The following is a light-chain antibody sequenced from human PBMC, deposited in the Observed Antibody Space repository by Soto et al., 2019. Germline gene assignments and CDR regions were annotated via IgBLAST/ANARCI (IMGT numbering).Light chain of an antibody. CDR2: AAS. CDR3: QKYNSAPLT. J-gene: IGKJ4*01. CDR1: QSIGDS. Sequence: DIQMTQSPSTLSASVGDRVTITCRASQSIGDSLAWYQQKPGKAPYLLIYAASTLQAGVPSRFSGSGSGTDFTLTISSLQPEDVAAYYCQKYNSAPLTFGGGTKVDIK. V-gene: IGKV1-27*01.